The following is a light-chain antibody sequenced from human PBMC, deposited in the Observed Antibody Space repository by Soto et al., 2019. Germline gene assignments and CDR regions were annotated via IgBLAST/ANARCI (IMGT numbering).Light chain of an antibody. V-gene: IGLV2-11*01. CDR2: DAS. CDR1: TGDVGAYNF. CDR3: CSYAGSFTGV. J-gene: IGLJ3*02. Sequence: QSALTQPRSVSGSPGQSVTISCTGTTGDVGAYNFVSWYQLHPGKAPKLMIYDASKRPSGVPDRFSASKSGNTASLTISGLQADDEADYYCCSYAGSFTGVFGGGTKVTVL.